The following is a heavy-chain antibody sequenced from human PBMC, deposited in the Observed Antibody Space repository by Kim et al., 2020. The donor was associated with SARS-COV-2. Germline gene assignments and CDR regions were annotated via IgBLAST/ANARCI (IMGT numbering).Heavy chain of an antibody. Sequence: SVKVSCKASGGTFSSYAISWVRQAPGQGLEWMGRIIPILGIANYAQKFQGRVTITADKSTSTAYMELSSLRSEDTAVYYCARDLTTGGNVLLWFGDLGDVWGKGTTVTVSS. D-gene: IGHD3-10*01. V-gene: IGHV1-69*04. J-gene: IGHJ6*04. CDR2: IIPILGIA. CDR1: GGTFSSYA. CDR3: ARDLTTGGNVLLWFGDLGDV.